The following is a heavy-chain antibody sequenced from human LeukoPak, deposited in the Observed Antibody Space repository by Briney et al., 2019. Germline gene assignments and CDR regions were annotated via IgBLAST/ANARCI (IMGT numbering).Heavy chain of an antibody. Sequence: GGSLRLSCAASGFTFSSYWMSWVRQAPGKGLEWVAVISYDGSNKYYADSVKGRFTISRDNSKNTLYLQMNSLRAEDTAVYYCARDRSSYEYYFDHWGQGTLVTVSS. CDR1: GFTFSSYW. CDR3: ARDRSSYEYYFDH. J-gene: IGHJ4*02. V-gene: IGHV3-30-3*01. D-gene: IGHD5-12*01. CDR2: ISYDGSNK.